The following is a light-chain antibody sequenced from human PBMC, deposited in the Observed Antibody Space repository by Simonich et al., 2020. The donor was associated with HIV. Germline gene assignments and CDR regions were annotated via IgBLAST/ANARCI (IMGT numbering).Light chain of an antibody. CDR1: QSVLYSSNNKNY. J-gene: IGKJ1*01. CDR3: QQYYSTPPT. CDR2: WAS. V-gene: IGKV4-1*01. Sequence: DIVMTQSPDSLAVSLVERATINSKSSQSVLYSSNNKNYLAWYQQNPGHPPNLLIYWASSRESGVPDRFSASGSGTDFTLTISSLQAEDVAIYYCQQYYSTPPTFGQGTKVEIK.